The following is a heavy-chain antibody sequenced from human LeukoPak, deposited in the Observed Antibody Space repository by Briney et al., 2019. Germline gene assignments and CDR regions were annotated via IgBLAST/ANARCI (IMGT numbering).Heavy chain of an antibody. CDR1: GGSFSGYY. CDR2: INHSGST. D-gene: IGHD1-26*01. CDR3: ARVMSYQDAFDI. V-gene: IGHV4-34*01. Sequence: SETLSLTCAVYGGSFSGYYWSWIRQPPGKGLEWIGEINHSGSTNYNPSLKSRVTISVDTSKNQFSLKLSSVTAADTAVYYCARVMSYQDAFDIWGQGTMVTVSS. J-gene: IGHJ3*02.